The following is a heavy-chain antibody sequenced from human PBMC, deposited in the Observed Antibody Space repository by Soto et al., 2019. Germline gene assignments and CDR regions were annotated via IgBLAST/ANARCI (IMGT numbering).Heavy chain of an antibody. CDR1: GYTFTSYG. CDR3: ARKKYYDYIWGSQGPKNDAFDI. CDR2: ISAYNGNT. D-gene: IGHD3-16*01. Sequence: ASVKVSCKASGYTFTSYGISWVRQAPGQGLEWMGWISAYNGNTNYAQKLQGRVTMTTDTSTSTAYMELRSLRSDDTAVYYCARKKYYDYIWGSQGPKNDAFDIWGQGTMVTVSS. J-gene: IGHJ3*02. V-gene: IGHV1-18*01.